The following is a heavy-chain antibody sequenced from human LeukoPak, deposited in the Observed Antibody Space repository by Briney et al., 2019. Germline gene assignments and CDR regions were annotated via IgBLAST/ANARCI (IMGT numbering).Heavy chain of an antibody. CDR1: GFTFSSYG. V-gene: IGHV3-30*02. J-gene: IGHJ4*02. CDR2: IRYDGSNK. CDR3: AKDLGYGSGSYSPDY. D-gene: IGHD3-10*01. Sequence: GGSLRLSCAASGFTFSSYGMHWVRQAPGKGLEWVAFIRYDGSNKYYADSVKGRFTISRDNSKNTLYLQMNSLRAEDTAVYYCAKDLGYGSGSYSPDYWGQGTLVTVSS.